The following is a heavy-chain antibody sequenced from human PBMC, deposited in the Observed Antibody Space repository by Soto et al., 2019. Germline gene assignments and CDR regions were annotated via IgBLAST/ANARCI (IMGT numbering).Heavy chain of an antibody. CDR2: ISYDGSNK. J-gene: IGHJ4*02. V-gene: IGHV3-30*18. D-gene: IGHD3-9*01. CDR1: GFTFSSYG. CDR3: AKETYYDILTGYYNPPYYCDY. Sequence: QVQLVESGGGVVQPGRSLRLSCAASGFTFSSYGMHWVRQPPGKGLEWVAVISYDGSNKYYADSVKGRFTISRDNSKNTLYLQMNVLRAEDTAVYYCAKETYYDILTGYYNPPYYCDYWGQGTLVTVSS.